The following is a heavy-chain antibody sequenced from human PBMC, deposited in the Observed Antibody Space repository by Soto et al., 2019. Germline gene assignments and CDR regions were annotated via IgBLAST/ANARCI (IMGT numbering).Heavy chain of an antibody. D-gene: IGHD4-4*01. CDR1: GYSFTCYW. CDR3: ARTVANYYYYGMDV. V-gene: IGHV5-10-1*01. CDR2: IDPSDSYT. J-gene: IGHJ6*02. Sequence: PGESLKISCKGSGYSFTCYWISWVRQMPGKGLEWMGRIDPSDSYTNYSPSFQGHVTISADKSISTAYLQWSSLKASDTAMYYCARTVANYYYYGMDVWGQGTTVTVSS.